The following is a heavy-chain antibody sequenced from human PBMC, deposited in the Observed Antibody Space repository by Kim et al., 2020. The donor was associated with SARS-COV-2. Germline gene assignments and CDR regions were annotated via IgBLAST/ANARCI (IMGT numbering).Heavy chain of an antibody. CDR3: ARDRGDGDFVTHPNNWFDP. CDR2: ISYDGSNK. CDR1: GFTFSSYA. D-gene: IGHD4-17*01. V-gene: IGHV3-30-3*01. J-gene: IGHJ5*02. Sequence: GGSLRLSCAASGFTFSSYAMHWVRQAPGKGLEWVAVISYDGSNKYYADSVKGRFTISRDNSKNTLYLQMNSLRAEDTAVYYCARDRGDGDFVTHPNNWFDPWGQGTLVTVSS.